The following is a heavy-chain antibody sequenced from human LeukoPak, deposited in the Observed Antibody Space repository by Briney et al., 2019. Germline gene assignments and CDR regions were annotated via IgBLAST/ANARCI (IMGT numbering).Heavy chain of an antibody. CDR3: ARDNSVEDTAWWFDP. D-gene: IGHD4-23*01. Sequence: ASVKVSCKASGYTFTSYYMHWVRQAPGQGLEWMGIINPSGGSTSYAQKFRGRVTMTRDMPTSTDYMELSSLRSEDTAVYYCARDNSVEDTAWWFDPWGQGTLVTVSS. J-gene: IGHJ5*02. CDR2: INPSGGST. V-gene: IGHV1-46*01. CDR1: GYTFTSYY.